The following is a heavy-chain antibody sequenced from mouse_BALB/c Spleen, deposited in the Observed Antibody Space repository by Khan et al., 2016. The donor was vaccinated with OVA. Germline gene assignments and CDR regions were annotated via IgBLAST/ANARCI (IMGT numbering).Heavy chain of an antibody. CDR2: IWGDGST. J-gene: IGHJ4*01. D-gene: IGHD1-1*01. CDR1: GFSLSSNG. Sequence: QVQLKESGAELVAPSQSLSITCTVSGFSLSSNGVSWVRQPPGKGLEWLGVIWGDGSTNYHSTLKSRLIISKDNSKSQVFLKLNSLQTDDTATYYCAKFTPDYYSMDYWGQGTSVTVSS. CDR3: AKFTPDYYSMDY. V-gene: IGHV2-3*01.